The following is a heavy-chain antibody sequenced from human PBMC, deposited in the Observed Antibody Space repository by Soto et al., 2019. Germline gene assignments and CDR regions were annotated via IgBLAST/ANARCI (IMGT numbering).Heavy chain of an antibody. D-gene: IGHD6-13*01. J-gene: IGHJ4*01. CDR2: ISVSGRDT. Sequence: GGSLRLSCEASGFTFSNYAMSWGRHAPGKGLELVSVISVSGRDTYYADSVKGRLTISRDNAKNTLFLQMNSLRAEDAASYYCAKERLEEVGTFFEFWGHGILVTVSS. V-gene: IGHV3-23*01. CDR1: GFTFSNYA. CDR3: AKERLEEVGTFFEF.